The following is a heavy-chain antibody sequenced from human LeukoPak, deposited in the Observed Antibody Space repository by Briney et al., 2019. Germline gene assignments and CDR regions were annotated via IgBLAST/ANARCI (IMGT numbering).Heavy chain of an antibody. J-gene: IGHJ4*02. D-gene: IGHD6-13*01. V-gene: IGHV3-48*01. CDR3: ARDSSSWYGFDS. CDR2: IGSSSSII. CDR1: GFTFSSYS. Sequence: GGSQRLPCAASGFTFSSYSMNWVRQAPGKGLEWVSYIGSSSSIIHYADSVKGRFTISRDNAKNSLYLQMNSLRAEDTAVYYCARDSSSWYGFDSWGQGTLVTVSS.